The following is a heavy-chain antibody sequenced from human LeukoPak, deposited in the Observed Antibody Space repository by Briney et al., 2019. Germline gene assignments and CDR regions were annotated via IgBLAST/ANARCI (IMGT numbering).Heavy chain of an antibody. CDR2: IYSGGST. Sequence: GGFLRLSWAASGFTGSSNYMSWVRQAPGKGLEWVSLIYSGGSTNYADSVKGRFTLSRDNYKNTLYLQMNSLRAEDTAVYYCARVDGYSYGRPFDFWDQGTLVTVSS. J-gene: IGHJ4*02. D-gene: IGHD5-18*01. CDR1: GFTGSSNY. CDR3: ARVDGYSYGRPFDF. V-gene: IGHV3-53*01.